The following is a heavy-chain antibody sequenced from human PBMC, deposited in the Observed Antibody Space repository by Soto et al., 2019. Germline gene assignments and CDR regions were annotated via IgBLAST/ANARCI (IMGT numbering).Heavy chain of an antibody. D-gene: IGHD6-19*01. J-gene: IGHJ5*02. CDR3: AREEHRSIAVAGTTNWFDP. CDR1: GYTFTSYG. Sequence: GASVKVSCKASGYTFTSYGISWVRQAPGQGLEWMGGIIPIFGTANYAQKFQGRVTITADESTSTAYMELSSLRSEDTAVYYCAREEHRSIAVAGTTNWFDPWGQGTMVTVSS. V-gene: IGHV1-69*13. CDR2: IIPIFGTA.